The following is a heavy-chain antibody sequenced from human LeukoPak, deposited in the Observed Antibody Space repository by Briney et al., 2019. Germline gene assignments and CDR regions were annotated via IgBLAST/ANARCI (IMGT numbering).Heavy chain of an antibody. Sequence: PGGSLRLSCAASGFTFSSYAMSWVRQAPGKGLEWVSAISGSGGTTYYADSVKGRFTISRDNSKNTLFLQMSSLRAEDTAVYYCAKDPGYSGYDPPGLWGQGTLVTVSS. D-gene: IGHD5-12*01. CDR1: GFTFSSYA. J-gene: IGHJ4*02. CDR3: AKDPGYSGYDPPGL. CDR2: ISGSGGTT. V-gene: IGHV3-23*01.